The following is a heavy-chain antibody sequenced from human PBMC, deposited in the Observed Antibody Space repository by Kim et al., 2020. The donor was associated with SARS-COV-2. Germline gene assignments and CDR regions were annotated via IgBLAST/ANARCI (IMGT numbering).Heavy chain of an antibody. CDR2: T. D-gene: IGHD2-21*02. V-gene: IGHV3-23*01. J-gene: IGHJ3*02. CDR3: AKGARGDNGRI. Sequence: TRYADSVKGRFTISRDNSKSTLYLQMDNLSAEDTAVYYCAKGARGDNGRICGQGTMVIVSS.